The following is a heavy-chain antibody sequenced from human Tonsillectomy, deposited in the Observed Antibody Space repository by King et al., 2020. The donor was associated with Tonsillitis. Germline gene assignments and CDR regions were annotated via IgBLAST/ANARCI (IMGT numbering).Heavy chain of an antibody. J-gene: IGHJ4*02. Sequence: VQLQESGPGLVKPSETLSLTCTVSGGSISSYYWSWIRQPPGKGLEWIGYIYYSGSTNYNTSLKSRVTISVDTSKNQFSLKLSSVTAADTAVYYCARGRRGDSGGYYKNLYWNYWGQGTLVTVSS. CDR3: ARGRRGDSGGYYKNLYWNY. CDR1: GGSISSYY. D-gene: IGHD3-22*01. CDR2: IYYSGST. V-gene: IGHV4-59*01.